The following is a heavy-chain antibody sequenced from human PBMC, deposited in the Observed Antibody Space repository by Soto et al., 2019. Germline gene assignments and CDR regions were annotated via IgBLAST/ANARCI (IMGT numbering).Heavy chain of an antibody. CDR2: MNPNSGNT. V-gene: IGHV1-8*01. Sequence: ASVKVSCKASGYTFTSYDINWVRQATGQGLEWMGWMNPNSGNTGYAQKFQGRVTMTRNTSISTAYMELSSLRSEDTAVYYCARVGCSGGSCYKGDWFDPWGQGXLVTVYS. CDR1: GYTFTSYD. CDR3: ARVGCSGGSCYKGDWFDP. J-gene: IGHJ5*02. D-gene: IGHD2-15*01.